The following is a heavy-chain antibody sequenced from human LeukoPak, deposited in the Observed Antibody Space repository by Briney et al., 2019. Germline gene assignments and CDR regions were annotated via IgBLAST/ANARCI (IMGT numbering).Heavy chain of an antibody. CDR3: ARDGVGATQFDY. J-gene: IGHJ4*02. CDR2: IIPIFGTA. D-gene: IGHD1-26*01. CDR1: GCTFSSYA. Sequence: SVKVSCKASGCTFSSYAISWVRQAPGQGLEWMGRIIPIFGTANYAQKFQGRVTITTDESTCTAYMELSSLRSEDTAVYYCARDGVGATQFDYWGQGTLVTVSS. V-gene: IGHV1-69*05.